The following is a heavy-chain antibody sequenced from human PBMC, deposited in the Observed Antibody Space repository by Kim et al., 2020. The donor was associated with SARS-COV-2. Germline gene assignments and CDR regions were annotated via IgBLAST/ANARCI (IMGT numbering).Heavy chain of an antibody. J-gene: IGHJ6*02. CDR3: ARDTYYYGVDV. CDR2: ISYSGST. CDR1: GGSISGHY. V-gene: IGHV4-59*11. Sequence: SETLSLTCTVSGGSISGHYWSWIRQPPGKGLEWIGYISYSGSTNYNPSLKSRVIMSVDTSKNQFSLTLSSVTAADTAVYYCARDTYYYGVDVWGQGTTVTVSS.